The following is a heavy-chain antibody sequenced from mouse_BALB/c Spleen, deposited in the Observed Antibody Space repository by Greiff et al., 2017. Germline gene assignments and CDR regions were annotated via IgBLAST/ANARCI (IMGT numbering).Heavy chain of an antibody. V-gene: IGHV1-80*01. CDR1: GYAFSSYW. CDR3: ANDYDYAMDY. J-gene: IGHJ4*01. CDR2: IYPGDGDT. D-gene: IGHD2-4*01. Sequence: QVQLQQSGAELVRPGSSVKISCKASGYAFSSYWMNWVKQRPGQGLEWIGQIYPGDGDTNYNGKFKGKATLTADKSSSTAYMQLSSLTSEDSAVYFCANDYDYAMDYWGQGTSVTVSS.